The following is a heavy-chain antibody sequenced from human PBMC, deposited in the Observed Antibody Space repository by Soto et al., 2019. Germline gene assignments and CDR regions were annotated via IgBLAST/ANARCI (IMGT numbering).Heavy chain of an antibody. CDR2: IYYSGST. CDR3: ARITMVRGVIEPYYYYGMDV. J-gene: IGHJ6*02. D-gene: IGHD3-10*01. V-gene: IGHV4-39*01. CDR1: GGSISSSSYY. Sequence: SETLSLTCTVSGGSISSSSYYWGWIRQPPGKGLEWIGSIYYSGSTYYNPSLKSRVTISVDTSKNQFSLKLSSVTAADTAVYYCARITMVRGVIEPYYYYGMDVWGQGTTVTVSS.